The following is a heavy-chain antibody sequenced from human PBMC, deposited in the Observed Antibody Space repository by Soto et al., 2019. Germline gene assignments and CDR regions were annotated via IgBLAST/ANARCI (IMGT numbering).Heavy chain of an antibody. CDR2: IYHSGST. CDR3: ARVRNSGSQAVDY. J-gene: IGHJ4*02. V-gene: IGHV4-30-2*01. D-gene: IGHD1-26*01. CDR1: GGSISSGGYS. Sequence: SETLSLTCAVSGGSISSGGYSWSWIRQPPGKGLEWIGYIYHSGSTYYNPSLKSRVTISVDRSKNQFSLKLSSVTAADTAVYYCARVRNSGSQAVDYWGQGTLVTVSS.